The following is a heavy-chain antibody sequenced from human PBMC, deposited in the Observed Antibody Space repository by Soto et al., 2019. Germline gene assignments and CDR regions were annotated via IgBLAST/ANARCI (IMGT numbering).Heavy chain of an antibody. D-gene: IGHD3-3*01. J-gene: IGHJ6*02. CDR2: IYYSGST. CDR3: ARVGLTYYDFWSGWDNYYYYGMDV. CDR1: GGSISSYY. V-gene: IGHV4-59*01. Sequence: PSETLSLTCTVSGGSISSYYWSWIRQPPGKGLEWIGYIYYSGSTNYNPSLKSRVTISVDTSKNQFSLKLSSVTAADTAVYYCARVGLTYYDFWSGWDNYYYYGMDVWGQGTTVTVSS.